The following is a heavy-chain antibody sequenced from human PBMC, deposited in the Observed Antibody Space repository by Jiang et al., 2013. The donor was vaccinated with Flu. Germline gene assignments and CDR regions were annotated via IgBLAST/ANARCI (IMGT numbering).Heavy chain of an antibody. D-gene: IGHD3-16*02. CDR2: INPGSGTT. J-gene: IGHJ4*01. V-gene: IGHV1-3*01. Sequence: GAEVKKPGASVKVSCKTSGYTFVSYTIHWVRQAPGQRLEWVGWINPGSGTTKYSEKFQGRVNIKRDLSARTVNMELSSLRSEDMAVYYCARDGLSVGQFD. CDR3: ARDGLSVGQFD. CDR1: GYTFVSYT.